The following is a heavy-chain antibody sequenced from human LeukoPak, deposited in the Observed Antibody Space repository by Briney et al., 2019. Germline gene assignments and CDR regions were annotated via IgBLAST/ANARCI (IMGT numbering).Heavy chain of an antibody. D-gene: IGHD3-22*01. V-gene: IGHV3-48*03. CDR2: ISSSGSTI. Sequence: GGSLRLSCAASGFTFSSYEMNWVRQAPGKGLERVSYISSSGSTIYYADSVKGRFTISRDNAKNSLYLQMNSLRAEDTAVYYCARSPYYDSSGFDYWGQGTLVTVSS. CDR1: GFTFSSYE. J-gene: IGHJ4*02. CDR3: ARSPYYDSSGFDY.